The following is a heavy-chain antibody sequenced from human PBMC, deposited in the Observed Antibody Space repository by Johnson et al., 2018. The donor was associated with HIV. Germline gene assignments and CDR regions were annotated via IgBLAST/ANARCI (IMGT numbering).Heavy chain of an antibody. V-gene: IGHV3-13*01. J-gene: IGHJ3*02. CDR3: ASVSRGGAFDI. CDR1: GFTFSSYD. D-gene: IGHD3-3*01. Sequence: MLLVESGGGLVQPGGSLRLSCAASGFTFSSYDMHWVRQATGKGLEWVSAIGTAGNTYYPGSVKGRFTISRENAKNSLYLQMNSLRAGDTAVYSCASVSRGGAFDIWGQGTMVTVSS. CDR2: IGTAGNT.